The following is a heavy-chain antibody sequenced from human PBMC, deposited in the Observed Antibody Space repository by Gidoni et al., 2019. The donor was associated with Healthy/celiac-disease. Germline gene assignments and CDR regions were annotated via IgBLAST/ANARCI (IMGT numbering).Heavy chain of an antibody. J-gene: IGHJ6*02. CDR3: ARGSGSSWGDYYYYYGMDV. CDR1: GFPFSSHA. Sequence: QVQLVESAGGVVQPGRSLRLSCAASGFPFSSHAMHWVRQAPGKGLEWVAVISYDGSNKYYADSVKGRFTISRDNSKNTLYLQMNSLRAEDTAVYYCARGSGSSWGDYYYYYGMDVWGQGTTVTVSS. CDR2: ISYDGSNK. V-gene: IGHV3-30-3*01. D-gene: IGHD1-26*01.